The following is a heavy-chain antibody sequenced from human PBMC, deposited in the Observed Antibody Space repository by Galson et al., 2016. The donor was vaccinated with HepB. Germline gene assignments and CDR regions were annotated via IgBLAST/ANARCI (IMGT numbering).Heavy chain of an antibody. CDR3: VKGVGYTDYGNWEIDAFDI. J-gene: IGHJ3*02. Sequence: SLRLSCAASGFTFSRFPMNWVRQAPGKGLEWVSYISTSSYSRYYADSVKGRFTISRDNAKNSLFLQMNSLRDDDTAVYYCVKGVGYTDYGNWEIDAFDIWGQGTMVTVSS. CDR1: GFTFSRFP. V-gene: IGHV3-48*02. CDR2: ISTSSYSR. D-gene: IGHD4-11*01.